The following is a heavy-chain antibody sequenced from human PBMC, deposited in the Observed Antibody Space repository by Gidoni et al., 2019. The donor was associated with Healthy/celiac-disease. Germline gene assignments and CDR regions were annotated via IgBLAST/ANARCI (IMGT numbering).Heavy chain of an antibody. CDR1: GFTFSSYG. D-gene: IGHD3-22*01. V-gene: IGHV3-30*18. J-gene: IGHJ4*02. CDR2: ISYDGSNK. CDR3: AKDLDTMIVVVNYYFDY. Sequence: QVQLVESGGGVVQPGRSLRLSCAASGFTFSSYGMHWVRQAPGKGLEWVAVISYDGSNKYYADSVKGRFTISRDNSKNTLYLQMNSLRAEDTAVYYCAKDLDTMIVVVNYYFDYWGQGTLVTVSS.